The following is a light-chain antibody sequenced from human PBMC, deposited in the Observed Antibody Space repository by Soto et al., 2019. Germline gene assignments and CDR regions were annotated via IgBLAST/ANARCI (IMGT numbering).Light chain of an antibody. V-gene: IGKV1-5*01. Sequence: DIQMTQSPSTLSASVGDRVTITCRASQSISSWLAWYQQKPGKAPKLLIYDASSLESGVPSRFSGSGSGTEFPLTISSLQPDDFATYYCQQYNSYSTPYTFGQGTKLEIK. CDR2: DAS. CDR3: QQYNSYSTPYT. CDR1: QSISSW. J-gene: IGKJ2*01.